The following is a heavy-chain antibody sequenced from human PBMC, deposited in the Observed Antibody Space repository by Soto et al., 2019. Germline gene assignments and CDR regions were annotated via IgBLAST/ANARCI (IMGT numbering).Heavy chain of an antibody. J-gene: IGHJ4*02. V-gene: IGHV3-30-3*01. CDR3: ASLGSMIAQVPPFDY. CDR1: GFTFSSYA. Sequence: GGSLRLSCAASGFTFSSYAMHWVRQAPGKGLEWVAVISYDGSNKYFADSVKGRFTISRDNSKNTLYLQMNSLRAEDTAVYYCASLGSMIAQVPPFDYWGQGTLVTVSS. D-gene: IGHD3-22*01. CDR2: ISYDGSNK.